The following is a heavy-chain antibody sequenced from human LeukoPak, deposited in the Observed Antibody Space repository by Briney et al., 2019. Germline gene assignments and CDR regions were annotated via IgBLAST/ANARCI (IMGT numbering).Heavy chain of an antibody. CDR3: ARVPRPGYYDSSGYKDY. V-gene: IGHV4-31*02. J-gene: IGHJ4*02. CDR2: IYYSGST. Sequence: LRLSCAASGFTFSSYSMNWVRQHPGKGLEWIGYIYYSGSTYYNPSLKSRVTISVDTSKNQFSLKLSSVTAADTAVYYCARVPRPGYYDSSGYKDYWGQGTLVTVSS. CDR1: GFTFSSYS. D-gene: IGHD3-22*01.